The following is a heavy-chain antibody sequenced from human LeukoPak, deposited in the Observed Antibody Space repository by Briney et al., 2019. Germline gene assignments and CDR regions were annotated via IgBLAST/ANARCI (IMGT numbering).Heavy chain of an antibody. CDR3: ARDYSAYYYDSSGLVY. Sequence: ASVNVSCKASGYTFTSYGISWVRQAPGQGLEWMGWISAYNGNTNYAQKLQGRVTMTTDTSTSTAYMELRSLRSDDTAVYYCARDYSAYYYDSSGLVYWGQGTLVTVSS. J-gene: IGHJ4*02. D-gene: IGHD3-22*01. V-gene: IGHV1-18*01. CDR1: GYTFTSYG. CDR2: ISAYNGNT.